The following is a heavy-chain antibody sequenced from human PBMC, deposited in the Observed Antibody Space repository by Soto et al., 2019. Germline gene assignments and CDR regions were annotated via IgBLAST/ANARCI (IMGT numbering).Heavy chain of an antibody. CDR2: INHSGST. CDR1: GGSFSGYY. V-gene: IGHV4-34*01. D-gene: IGHD6-19*01. J-gene: IGHJ4*02. Sequence: PSETLSLTCAVYGGSFSGYYWSWIRQPPGKGLEWIGEINHSGSTNYNPSLKSRVTISVDTSKNQFSLKLSSVTAADTAVYYCARGRGGWYYYWGQGTLVTVSS. CDR3: ARGRGGWYYY.